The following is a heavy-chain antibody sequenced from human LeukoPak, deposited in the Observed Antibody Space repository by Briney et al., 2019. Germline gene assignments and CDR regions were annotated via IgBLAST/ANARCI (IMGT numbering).Heavy chain of an antibody. CDR3: ASNWSDFDY. D-gene: IGHD1-1*01. V-gene: IGHV4-38-2*02. Sequence: PPETLSLTCTVSGYSISSGYYWGWIRQPPGQGLEWIASIYLGETTYYKPSLKSRLTISVDTSKNQLSLKLSSVTAADTAVYYCASNWSDFDYWGRGTLVTVSS. CDR1: GYSISSGYY. CDR2: IYLGETT. J-gene: IGHJ4*02.